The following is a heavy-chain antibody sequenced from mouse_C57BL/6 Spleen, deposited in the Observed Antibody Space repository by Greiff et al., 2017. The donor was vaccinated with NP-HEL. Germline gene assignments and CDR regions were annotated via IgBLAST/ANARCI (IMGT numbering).Heavy chain of an antibody. Sequence: EVQRVESGGGLVQPGGSLSLSCAASGFTFTDYYMSWVRQPPGKALEWLGFIRNKANGYTTEYSASVKGRFTIARDNSQSILYLQMNALRAEDSATYYCARLKALYAMDYWGQGTSVTVSS. CDR1: GFTFTDYY. CDR2: IRNKANGYTT. V-gene: IGHV7-3*01. J-gene: IGHJ4*01. CDR3: ARLKALYAMDY. D-gene: IGHD1-3*01.